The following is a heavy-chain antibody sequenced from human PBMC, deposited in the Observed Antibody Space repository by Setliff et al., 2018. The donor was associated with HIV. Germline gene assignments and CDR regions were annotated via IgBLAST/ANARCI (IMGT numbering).Heavy chain of an antibody. Sequence: ASVKVSCKASGYTFTSYGISWVRQAPGQGLEWMGWISAYNGNTNYAQKLQGRVTMTTDTSTSTAYMELRSLRSDDTAVYYCAKEFRYDILTGYLYYFDYWGQGTLVTSPQ. CDR2: ISAYNGNT. V-gene: IGHV1-18*01. CDR3: AKEFRYDILTGYLYYFDY. CDR1: GYTFTSYG. D-gene: IGHD3-9*01. J-gene: IGHJ4*02.